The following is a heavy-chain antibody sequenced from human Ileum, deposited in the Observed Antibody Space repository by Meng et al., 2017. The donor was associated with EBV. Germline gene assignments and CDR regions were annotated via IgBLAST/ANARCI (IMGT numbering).Heavy chain of an antibody. CDR1: GDSVSTNSAV. D-gene: IGHD6-19*01. CDR3: ARGARLAPFDY. CDR2: TYYRSKLYN. Sequence: QPAVPVRGQRSPTLSLACAISGDSVSTNSAVWSWIEQSPSRGLEWLGRTYYRSKLYNEHAVSVKSRITINAATSKNQFSLQLNSVTPEDTAVYYCARGARLAPFDYWGQGTLVTVSS. V-gene: IGHV6-1*01. J-gene: IGHJ4*02.